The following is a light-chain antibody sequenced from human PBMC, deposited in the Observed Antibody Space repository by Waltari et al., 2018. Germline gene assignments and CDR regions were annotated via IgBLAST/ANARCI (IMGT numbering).Light chain of an antibody. J-gene: IGKJ4*01. Sequence: DIVMTQSPDSLAVSLGERATINCKSSESVLFSSRNKNHLAWYQQKPGHPPKLLLYWASTRESGVPDRFSGSGSGTDFTLTISSLQAEDVAIYDCQQYYDSPLTFGGGTKVEIK. V-gene: IGKV4-1*01. CDR2: WAS. CDR3: QQYYDSPLT. CDR1: ESVLFSSRNKNH.